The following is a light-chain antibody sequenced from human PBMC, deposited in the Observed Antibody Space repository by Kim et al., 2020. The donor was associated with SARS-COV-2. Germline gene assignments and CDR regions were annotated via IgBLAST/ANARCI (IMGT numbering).Light chain of an antibody. CDR1: SGSIASTF. CDR3: QSYDPTSRV. Sequence: NFMLTQPHSVSESPGKTVTISCTRTSGSIASTFIQWYQQRPGSAPALVIYEDKRRPSGVPGRFSGSIDSSSNSASLTISGLETADEADYYCQSYDPTSRVFGGGTQLTVL. CDR2: EDK. J-gene: IGLJ3*02. V-gene: IGLV6-57*03.